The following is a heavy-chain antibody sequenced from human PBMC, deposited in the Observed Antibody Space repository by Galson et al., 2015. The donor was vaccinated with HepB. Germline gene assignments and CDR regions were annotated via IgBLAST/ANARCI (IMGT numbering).Heavy chain of an antibody. Sequence: SLRLSCAASGFTFSSYSMNWVRQAPGKGLEWVSYISSSSSTIYYADSVKGRFTISRDNAKNSLYLQMNSLRDEDTAVYYCARDGGRPKQLPVVWSYYYYYGMDVWGQGTTVTVSS. CDR3: ARDGGRPKQLPVVWSYYYYYGMDV. J-gene: IGHJ6*02. CDR2: ISSSSSTI. V-gene: IGHV3-48*02. CDR1: GFTFSSYS. D-gene: IGHD6-13*01.